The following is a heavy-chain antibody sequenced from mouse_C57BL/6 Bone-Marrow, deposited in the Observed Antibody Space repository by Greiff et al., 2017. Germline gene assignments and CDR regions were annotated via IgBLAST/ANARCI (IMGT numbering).Heavy chain of an antibody. CDR2: IYPGDGDT. J-gene: IGHJ1*03. V-gene: IGHV1-82*01. D-gene: IGHD1-1*01. CDR3: ARSSYYYGSTYGYFDV. CDR1: GYAFSSSW. Sequence: VQLQQSGPELVKPGASVKISCKASGYAFSSSWMNWVKQRPGKGLEWIGRIYPGDGDTNYNGKFKGKATLTADKSSSTANIQLIRLTSEDSAVYFCARSSYYYGSTYGYFDVWGTGTTVTVSS.